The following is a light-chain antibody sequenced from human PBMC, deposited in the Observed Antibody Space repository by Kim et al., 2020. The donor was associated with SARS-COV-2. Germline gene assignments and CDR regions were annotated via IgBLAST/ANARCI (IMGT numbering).Light chain of an antibody. CDR2: DNN. CDR1: SSNIGNNF. J-gene: IGLJ7*01. V-gene: IGLV1-51*01. Sequence: QSVLTQPPSMSAAPGQKVTISCSGSSSNIGNNFVSWYQQLPGTAPKLLVYDNNNRPSGIPARFSGSKSGTSATLGITGLQTGDEADYYCGTWDSSLSAWVFGGGTQLTVL. CDR3: GTWDSSLSAWV.